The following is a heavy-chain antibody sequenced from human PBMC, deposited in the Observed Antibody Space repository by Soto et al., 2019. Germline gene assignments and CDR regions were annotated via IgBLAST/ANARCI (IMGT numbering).Heavy chain of an antibody. V-gene: IGHV1-18*01. D-gene: IGHD3-3*01. CDR3: ARASGYYDFWSGYYPPDY. Sequence: ASVKVSCKASGYTFTSSGMSWVRQAPGRGLEWMGWISAHTGSSEYAQRFQGRVTMTTDRSTSTAYMELRSLRSEDTAVYYCARASGYYDFWSGYYPPDYWGQGTLVTVSS. CDR1: GYTFTSSG. J-gene: IGHJ4*02. CDR2: ISAHTGSS.